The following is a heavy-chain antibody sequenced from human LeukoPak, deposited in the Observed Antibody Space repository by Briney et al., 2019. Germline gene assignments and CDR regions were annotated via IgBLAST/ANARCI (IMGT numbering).Heavy chain of an antibody. D-gene: IGHD3-10*01. V-gene: IGHV1-18*01. CDR3: ARFLAPPVGLLLWFGRRHYYYGMDV. Sequence: ASVKGSCKASGYTFTSYGISWVRQAPGQGLEWMGWISAYDGITNYAQKLQGRVTMTTDTSTSTAYMELRSLRSDDTAVYYCARFLAPPVGLLLWFGRRHYYYGMDVWGQGTTVTVSS. J-gene: IGHJ6*02. CDR1: GYTFTSYG. CDR2: ISAYDGIT.